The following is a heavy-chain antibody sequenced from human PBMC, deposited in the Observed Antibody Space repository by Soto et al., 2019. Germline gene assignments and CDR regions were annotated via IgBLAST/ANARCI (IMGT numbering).Heavy chain of an antibody. CDR1: GGSISSGDCY. J-gene: IGHJ5*02. CDR2: IYHSGST. Sequence: QVQLQESGPGLVKPSQTLSLTCTVSGGSISSGDCYWSWIRQPPGKGLEWIGYIYHSGSTYYNPSLKNRVTISLDTSKNQFSLKLSSVTAADTAVYYCARERPDGARLDPWGQGTLVTVSS. CDR3: ARERPDGARLDP. D-gene: IGHD6-6*01. V-gene: IGHV4-30-4*01.